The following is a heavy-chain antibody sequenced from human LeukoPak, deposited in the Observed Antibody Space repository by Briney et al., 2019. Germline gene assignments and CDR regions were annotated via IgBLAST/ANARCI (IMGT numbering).Heavy chain of an antibody. CDR2: ISAYNGNT. Sequence: SVKXSCKASGYTFTSYGISWVRQAPGQGLEWMGWISAYNGNTNYAQKLQGRVTMTTDTSTSTAYMELRSLRSDDTAVYYCARVSSAVAGNNWFDPWGQGTLVTVSS. D-gene: IGHD6-19*01. CDR3: ARVSSAVAGNNWFDP. CDR1: GYTFTSYG. J-gene: IGHJ5*02. V-gene: IGHV1-18*01.